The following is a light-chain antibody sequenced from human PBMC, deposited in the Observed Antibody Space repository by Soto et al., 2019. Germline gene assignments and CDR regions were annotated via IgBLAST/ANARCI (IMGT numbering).Light chain of an antibody. CDR2: DAS. V-gene: IGKV3-11*01. CDR1: QSVSSY. Sequence: EIVLTQSRPTLSLSPGERATLSCRASQSVSSYLAWYQQKPGQAPRLLIYDASNRATGIPARFSGSGSGTDFTLTISSLEPEDFAVYYCQQRSNRVTFGPGTKVDIK. CDR3: QQRSNRVT. J-gene: IGKJ3*01.